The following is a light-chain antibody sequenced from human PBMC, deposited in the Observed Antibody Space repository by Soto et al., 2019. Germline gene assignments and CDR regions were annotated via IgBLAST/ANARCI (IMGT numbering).Light chain of an antibody. CDR1: QSVSSK. V-gene: IGKV3-15*01. CDR2: GAS. J-gene: IGKJ4*01. Sequence: EIVMTQSPGTLSVSPGERATLSCRASQSVSSKLAWYQQKPGQAPRLLIYGASTRATGIPARFSGSGSETEFILTISSLQSEDFAVYYCQHYNNWPLTFGGGTKVEIK. CDR3: QHYNNWPLT.